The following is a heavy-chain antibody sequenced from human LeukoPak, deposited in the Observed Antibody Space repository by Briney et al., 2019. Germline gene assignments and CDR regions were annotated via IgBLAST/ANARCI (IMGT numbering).Heavy chain of an antibody. CDR1: GGSISSSSYY. CDR2: IYYSGST. D-gene: IGHD2-2*02. Sequence: NASETLSLTCTVSGGSISSSSYYWGWIRQPPGKGLEWIGIIYYSGSTYYNPSLKSRVTISVDTSKNQFSLKLSSVTAADTAVYYCARQRGGVVVPAAIHWFDPWGQGTLVTVSS. V-gene: IGHV4-39*01. J-gene: IGHJ5*02. CDR3: ARQRGGVVVPAAIHWFDP.